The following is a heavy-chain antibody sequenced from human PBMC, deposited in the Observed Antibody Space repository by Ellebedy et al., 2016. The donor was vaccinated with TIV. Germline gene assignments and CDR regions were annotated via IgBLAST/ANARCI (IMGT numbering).Heavy chain of an antibody. CDR2: IKEDGSEK. J-gene: IGHJ6*02. V-gene: IGHV3-7*01. CDR3: ARDPGYYYYGMDV. CDR1: GFTFSSYW. Sequence: GGSLRLSCAASGFTFSSYWMSWVRQAPGKGLEWVANIKEDGSEKYYVDSVKGRFTISRDNAKNSLYLQMNSLRAEDTAVYYCARDPGYYYYGMDVWGQGTTVTVSS.